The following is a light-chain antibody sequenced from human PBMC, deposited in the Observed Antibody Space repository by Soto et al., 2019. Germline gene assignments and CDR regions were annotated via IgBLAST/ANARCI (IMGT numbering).Light chain of an antibody. CDR1: QSISIY. J-gene: IGKJ4*01. V-gene: IGKV3-11*01. CDR2: DAS. Sequence: IVLTQSPATLSLSPGDRATLSCRASQSISIYLAWYQQKPGQAPRLLIYDASNRANGIPARFSGSGSGTDFTLTFSSLEPEDFAVYYCQHRSDWPTFGGGTKVDIK. CDR3: QHRSDWPT.